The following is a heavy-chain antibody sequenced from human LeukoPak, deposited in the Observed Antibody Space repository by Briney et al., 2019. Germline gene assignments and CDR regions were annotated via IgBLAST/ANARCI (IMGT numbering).Heavy chain of an antibody. Sequence: PGGYLRLSCAASGFTFSSYAMSGVRQAPGKGLDWVAAISGSGGSTYYADSVKGRFTISRDNPKNTLYLQINSLRAEDTAVYYCAKDFIYGYTPTYYFDYWGQGTLVTVSS. CDR3: AKDFIYGYTPTYYFDY. CDR1: GFTFSSYA. V-gene: IGHV3-23*01. CDR2: ISGSGGST. J-gene: IGHJ4*02. D-gene: IGHD5-24*01.